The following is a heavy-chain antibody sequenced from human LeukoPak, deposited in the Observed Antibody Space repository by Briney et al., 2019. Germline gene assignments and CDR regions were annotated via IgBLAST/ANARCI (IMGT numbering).Heavy chain of an antibody. CDR3: ARGYGSGSHYFDY. V-gene: IGHV4-59*01. Sequence: SETLSLTCTVSGDSISNYYWSWIRQPPGKGLEWIGYINYSGSTNYNPSLKSRVTISVDTSRNQFSLKLSSVTAADTALYYCARGYGSGSHYFDYWDQGSLVTVSS. D-gene: IGHD3-10*01. CDR1: GDSISNYY. J-gene: IGHJ4*02. CDR2: INYSGST.